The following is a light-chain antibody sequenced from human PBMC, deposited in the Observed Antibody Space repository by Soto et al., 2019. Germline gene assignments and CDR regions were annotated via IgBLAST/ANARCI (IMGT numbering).Light chain of an antibody. CDR1: SSNIGSNY. CDR3: TAWDDSLDGYV. Sequence: QSVLTQPPSTSGTPGQRVTISCFGGSSNIGSNYVHWYQHLPGTAPKLLVYRNDQRPSGVPDRFSGSKSGTSASLAISGLRSEDDGDYYCTAWDDSLDGYVFGIGTKLTVL. J-gene: IGLJ1*01. V-gene: IGLV1-47*01. CDR2: RND.